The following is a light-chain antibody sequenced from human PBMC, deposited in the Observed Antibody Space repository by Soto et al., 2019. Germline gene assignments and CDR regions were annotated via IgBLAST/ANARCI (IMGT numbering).Light chain of an antibody. CDR3: SSYTSSSTYV. V-gene: IGLV2-14*01. CDR1: SSDVGGYNY. Sequence: QSVLTQPASVSGSPGQSITISCTGTSSDVGGYNYVSWYQQHPGKAPKLMIYEVSNRPSGVSNRFSGSKSGNTASLTISGLRTEDEADYYCSSYTSSSTYVFGTGTKVTGL. J-gene: IGLJ1*01. CDR2: EVS.